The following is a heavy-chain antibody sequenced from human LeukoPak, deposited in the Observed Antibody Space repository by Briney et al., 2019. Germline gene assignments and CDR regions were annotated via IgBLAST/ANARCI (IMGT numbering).Heavy chain of an antibody. CDR2: VIPIFGPA. CDR3: ARGVRNYVNYYYLDV. Sequence: PSVKVSCKVAGGTFSRYAISWVRQAPGQGREWMGGVIPIFGPANYAQKCPGRVTITTDASTRPAYMGVSSVRSEDTAVYYCARGVRNYVNYYYLDVWGKETTVTASS. J-gene: IGHJ6*03. CDR1: GGTFSRYA. D-gene: IGHD4-11*01. V-gene: IGHV1-69*05.